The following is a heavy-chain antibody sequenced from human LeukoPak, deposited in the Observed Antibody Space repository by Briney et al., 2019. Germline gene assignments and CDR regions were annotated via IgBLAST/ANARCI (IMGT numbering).Heavy chain of an antibody. D-gene: IGHD6-6*01. V-gene: IGHV4-39*01. J-gene: IGHJ4*02. Sequence: SETLSLTCTVSGGSISSSSYYWGWIRQPPGKGLEWIGSIYYSGSTYYNPSLKSRVTISVDTSKNQFSLKLSSVTAADTAVYYCARRDYSSSSIDYWGQGTLVTVSS. CDR3: ARRDYSSSSIDY. CDR2: IYYSGST. CDR1: GGSISSSSYY.